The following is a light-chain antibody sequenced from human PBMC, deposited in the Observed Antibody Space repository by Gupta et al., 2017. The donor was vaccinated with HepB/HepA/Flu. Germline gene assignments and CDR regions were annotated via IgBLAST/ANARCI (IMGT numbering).Light chain of an antibody. J-gene: IGKJ1*01. CDR3: QLRNTYSWT. Sequence: DIQVTQSPSTLSAFVGDRVTITCRASQSIPGWLAWHQQKPGRAPKLLIYKVSSLQSGVPSRFSGSGSGTEFTLTINSLHPDDFATYYCQLRNTYSWTFGQGTRVEI. CDR2: KVS. V-gene: IGKV1-5*03. CDR1: QSIPGW.